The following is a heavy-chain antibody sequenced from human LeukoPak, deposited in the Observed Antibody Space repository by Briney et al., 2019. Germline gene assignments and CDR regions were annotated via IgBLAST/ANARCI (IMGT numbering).Heavy chain of an antibody. Sequence: GGSLRLSCVGSGFTFSNYAMMWVRQTQGKGLEWVLAIRGSGTSSYYADSVKGRFTIFRDNIKNTVYLQMNNLRADDSAVYYCASDPIGDYIGAFDFQRWGLGTQVTVSS. V-gene: IGHV3-23*01. D-gene: IGHD4-17*01. CDR1: GFTFSNYA. CDR3: ASDPIGDYIGAFDFQR. J-gene: IGHJ1*01. CDR2: IRGSGTSS.